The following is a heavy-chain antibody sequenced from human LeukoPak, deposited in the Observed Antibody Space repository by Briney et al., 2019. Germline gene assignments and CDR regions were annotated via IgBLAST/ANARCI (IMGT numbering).Heavy chain of an antibody. CDR1: GGSFSGYY. D-gene: IGHD1-7*01. CDR3: ARGGELPTDY. V-gene: IGHV4-34*01. CDR2: INHSGST. J-gene: IGHJ4*02. Sequence: PSETLSLTCAVYGGSFSGYYWSWIRQPPGKGLEWIGEINHSGSTNYNPSLKSRVTISVDTSKNQFSLKLSSVTAADTAVYYCARGGELPTDYWGQGTLVTVSS.